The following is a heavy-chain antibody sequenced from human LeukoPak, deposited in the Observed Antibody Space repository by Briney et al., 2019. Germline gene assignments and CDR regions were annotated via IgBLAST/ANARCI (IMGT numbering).Heavy chain of an antibody. J-gene: IGHJ4*02. Sequence: PGGSLRLPCAASGFTFSSYAMSWVRQAPGKGLEWVSAISGSGGSTYYADSVKGRFTISRDNAKNSLYLQMNSLRAEDTAVYYCARDPLYSGTYRTFDYWGQGTLVTVSS. CDR2: ISGSGGST. CDR1: GFTFSSYA. CDR3: ARDPLYSGTYRTFDY. D-gene: IGHD1-26*01. V-gene: IGHV3-23*01.